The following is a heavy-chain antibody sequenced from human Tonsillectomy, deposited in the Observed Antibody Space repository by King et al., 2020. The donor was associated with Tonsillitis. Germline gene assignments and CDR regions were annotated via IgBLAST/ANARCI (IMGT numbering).Heavy chain of an antibody. Sequence: QLQESGPGLVKPSQTLSLTCTVSGGSISSGSYFWSWIRQPAGKGLEWIGRIYTSGSTNYNPSLKSRVTMSVDTSKNQFSLKLSSVTAADTAVYYCAGEGDYYDKGGGWDWGQGTLVTVSS. CDR2: IYTSGST. D-gene: IGHD3-22*01. CDR3: AGEGDYYDKGGGWD. CDR1: GGSISSGSYF. J-gene: IGHJ4*02. V-gene: IGHV4-61*02.